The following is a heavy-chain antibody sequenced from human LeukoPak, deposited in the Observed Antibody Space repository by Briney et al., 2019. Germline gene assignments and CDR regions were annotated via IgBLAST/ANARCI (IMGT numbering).Heavy chain of an antibody. Sequence: ASVKVSCKASGYTFTGYYMHWVRQAPGQGLEWMGWINPNSGGTNYAQKLQGRVTMTRDTSISTAYMELSRLRSDDTAVYYCARLYYYDSSGSYYFDQWGQGTLVTVSS. J-gene: IGHJ4*02. CDR2: INPNSGGT. CDR1: GYTFTGYY. V-gene: IGHV1-2*02. CDR3: ARLYYYDSSGSYYFDQ. D-gene: IGHD3-22*01.